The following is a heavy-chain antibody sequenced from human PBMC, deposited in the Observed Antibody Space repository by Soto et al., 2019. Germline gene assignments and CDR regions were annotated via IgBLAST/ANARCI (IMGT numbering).Heavy chain of an antibody. CDR1: GYTFSSYA. V-gene: IGHV1-3*01. CDR3: ARDTGDGTFDF. D-gene: IGHD7-27*01. J-gene: IGHJ4*02. Sequence: EASAKVSCKASGYTFSSYAMHWVRQAPGQRLEWMGWINAGYGNTKSSQKFQDRVTISRDTAASTAYMELTSLRSEDTAVYYCARDTGDGTFDFWGQGTLVTVSS. CDR2: INAGYGNT.